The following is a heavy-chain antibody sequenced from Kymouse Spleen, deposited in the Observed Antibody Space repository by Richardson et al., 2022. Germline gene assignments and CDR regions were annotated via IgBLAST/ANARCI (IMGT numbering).Heavy chain of an antibody. D-gene: IGHD3-10*01. CDR3: ATGGYYGSGSYYYYGMDV. V-gene: IGHV1-24*d01. J-gene: IGHJ6*02. CDR2: FDPEDGET. CDR1: GYTLTELS. Sequence: QVQLVQSGAEVKKPGASVKVSCKVSGYTLTELSMHWVRQAPGKGLEWMGGFDPEDGETIYAQKFQGRVTMTEDTSTDTAYMDLSSLRSEDTAVYYCATGGYYGSGSYYYYGMDVWGQGTTVTVSS.